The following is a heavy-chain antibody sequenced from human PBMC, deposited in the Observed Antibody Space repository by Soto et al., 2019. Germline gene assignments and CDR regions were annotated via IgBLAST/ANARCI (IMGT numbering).Heavy chain of an antibody. V-gene: IGHV3-23*01. CDR3: AKDTRYGDYVRWFDS. J-gene: IGHJ5*01. CDR1: GFTFSSYA. Sequence: EVHLLESGGGLVQPGGSLRLSCTASGFTFSSYAMTWVRQAPGRGLEGVSGITASGGRTYYADSVKGLFTISRDNSKSTLYLQMSSLRAEDTAVYYCAKDTRYGDYVRWFDSWGQGTLVTVSS. CDR2: ITASGGRT. D-gene: IGHD4-17*01.